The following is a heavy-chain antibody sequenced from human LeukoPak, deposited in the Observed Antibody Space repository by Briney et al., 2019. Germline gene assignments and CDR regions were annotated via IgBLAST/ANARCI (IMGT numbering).Heavy chain of an antibody. J-gene: IGHJ5*02. CDR1: GYTFTSYG. V-gene: IGHV1-18*04. D-gene: IGHD3-16*02. CDR2: ISAYNGNT. CDR3: ARDSSSSDYVWGSYRSQSWFDP. Sequence: ASVKVSCKASGYTFTSYGISWVRQAPGQGLEWMGWISAYNGNTNYAQKLQGRVTMTTDTSTSTAYMELRSLRSDDTAVYYCARDSSSSDYVWGSYRSQSWFDPWGQGTLVTVSS.